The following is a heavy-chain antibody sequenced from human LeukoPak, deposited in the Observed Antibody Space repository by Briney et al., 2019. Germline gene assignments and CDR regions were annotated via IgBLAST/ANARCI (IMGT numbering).Heavy chain of an antibody. J-gene: IGHJ4*02. CDR1: GFTFSSYE. Sequence: PGGSLRLSCVAPGFTFSSYEMNWVCQAPGKGLELVSYISSSGSTIYYADSVKGRFTISRDNAKTSLYLQMNSLRAEDTAVYYCARGVGFDYWGQGTLVTVSS. CDR3: ARGVGFDY. D-gene: IGHD2-15*01. V-gene: IGHV3-48*03. CDR2: ISSSGSTI.